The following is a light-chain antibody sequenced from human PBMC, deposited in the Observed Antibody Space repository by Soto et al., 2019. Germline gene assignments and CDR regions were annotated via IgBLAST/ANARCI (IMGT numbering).Light chain of an antibody. CDR2: DAS. J-gene: IGKJ2*02. CDR1: QSISSW. CDR3: QQYNTYCT. V-gene: IGKV1-5*01. Sequence: DIQMTQSPSTLPASVGDRVTITCRASQSISSWLAWYQQKPGKAPKLLMYDASSVESGVPSRFSGSGSGTEFTLTISSLQPDDFATYYCQQYNTYCTFGQGTKLEIK.